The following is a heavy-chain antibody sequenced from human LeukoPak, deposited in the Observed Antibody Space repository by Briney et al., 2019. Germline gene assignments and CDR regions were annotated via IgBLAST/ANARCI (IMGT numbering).Heavy chain of an antibody. CDR2: IYYSGST. J-gene: IGHJ3*02. CDR1: GGSISSSSYY. CDR3: ARDRAFGGVHAFDI. V-gene: IGHV4-39*07. Sequence: SETLSLTCTVSGGSISSSSYYWGWIRQPPGKGLEWIGSIYYSGSTYYNPSLKSRVTISVDTSKNQFSLKLSSVTAADTAVYYCARDRAFGGVHAFDIWGQGTMVTVSS. D-gene: IGHD3-16*01.